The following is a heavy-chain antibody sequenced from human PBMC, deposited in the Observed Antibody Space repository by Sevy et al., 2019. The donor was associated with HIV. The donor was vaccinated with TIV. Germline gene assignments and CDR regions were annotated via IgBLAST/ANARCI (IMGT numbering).Heavy chain of an antibody. D-gene: IGHD2-2*01. CDR1: GLTFSSYW. CDR2: INQGGSQE. CDR3: ATILPAGVPAEYFQH. V-gene: IGHV3-7*01. Sequence: GGSLRLSCAASGLTFSSYWMTWVRQAPGKGLEWVANINQGGSQEYYVDSVKGRFTISRDNAKNSLYLQINSLRAEDTAVHYCATILPAGVPAEYFQHWGQGTLVTVSS. J-gene: IGHJ1*01.